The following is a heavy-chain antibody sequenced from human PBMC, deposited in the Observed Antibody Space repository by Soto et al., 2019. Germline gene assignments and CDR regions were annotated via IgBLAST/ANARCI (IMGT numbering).Heavy chain of an antibody. Sequence: QVQLVESGGGAVQPGMSLRLSCAASGFAFSSYGMQWVRQAPGTGLEWVVVISYDGSNKYYADSVKGRFTISSVNSKNTLYLQMNSLRAEDKAVYYCAKDPWVNWGHGTLVTVSS. V-gene: IGHV3-30*18. CDR3: AKDPWVN. J-gene: IGHJ4*01. D-gene: IGHD6-13*01. CDR2: ISYDGSNK. CDR1: GFAFSSYG.